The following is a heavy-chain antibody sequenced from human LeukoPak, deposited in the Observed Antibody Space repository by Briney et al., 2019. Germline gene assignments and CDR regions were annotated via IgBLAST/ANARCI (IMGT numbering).Heavy chain of an antibody. D-gene: IGHD5-12*01. CDR1: GYTFTSYY. V-gene: IGHV1-46*01. CDR2: INPSGGST. J-gene: IGHJ3*02. CDR3: ARGGYSGYDDNNAFDI. Sequence: AASVKVSCKASGYTFTSYYMHWVRQAPGQGLEWMGIINPSGGSTSYAQKFQGRVTMTRDTSTSTVYMELSSLRSEDTAVYYCARGGYSGYDDNNAFDIWGRGTMVTVSS.